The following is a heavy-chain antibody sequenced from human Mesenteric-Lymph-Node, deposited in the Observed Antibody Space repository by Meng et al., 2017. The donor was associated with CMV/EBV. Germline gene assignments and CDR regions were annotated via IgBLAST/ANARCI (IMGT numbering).Heavy chain of an antibody. J-gene: IGHJ3*01. V-gene: IGHV3-23*01. CDR2: ISGSGAGT. Sequence: GGSLRLSCTASGFTFSSYAMNWVRQAPGKGLEWVSAISGSGAGTYYSDSVKGRFTISRDNSKNTLYLQMNSLRAEDTAVYYCAKDNYYDTNGPLTTGGRGTMVTVSS. CDR1: GFTFSSYA. CDR3: AKDNYYDTNGPLTT. D-gene: IGHD3-22*01.